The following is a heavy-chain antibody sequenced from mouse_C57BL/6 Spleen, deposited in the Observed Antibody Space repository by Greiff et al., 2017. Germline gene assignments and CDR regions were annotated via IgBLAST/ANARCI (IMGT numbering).Heavy chain of an antibody. Sequence: QVQLQQPGAELVKPGASVKLSCKASGYTFTSYWMDWVKQRPGRGLEWIGSIDPDGGGTNYNEKFKSKATLTVDKPSSTAYMQLSSLTSEDSAVYYCARGDYWFAYWGQGTLVTVSA. J-gene: IGHJ3*01. D-gene: IGHD2-13*01. CDR1: GYTFTSYW. CDR2: IDPDGGGT. V-gene: IGHV1-72*01. CDR3: ARGDYWFAY.